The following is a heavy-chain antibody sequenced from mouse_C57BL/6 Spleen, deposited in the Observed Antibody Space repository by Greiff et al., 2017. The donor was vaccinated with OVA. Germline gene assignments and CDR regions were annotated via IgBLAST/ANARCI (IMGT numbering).Heavy chain of an antibody. D-gene: IGHD2-4*01. V-gene: IGHV1-64*01. CDR3: ARLGIYYDYDWFAY. CDR2: IHPNSGST. Sequence: QVQLQQPGAELVKPGASVKLSCKASGYTFTSYWMHWVKQRPGQGLEWIGMIHPNSGSTNYNEKFKSKATLTVDKSSSTAYMQLSSLTSEDSAVYYCARLGIYYDYDWFAYWGQGTLVTVSA. J-gene: IGHJ3*01. CDR1: GYTFTSYW.